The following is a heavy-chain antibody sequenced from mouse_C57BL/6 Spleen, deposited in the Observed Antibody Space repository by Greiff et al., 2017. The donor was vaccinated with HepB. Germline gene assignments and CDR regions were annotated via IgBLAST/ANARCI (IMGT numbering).Heavy chain of an antibody. CDR3: ASPGDGYYDY. CDR2: IDPSDSYT. J-gene: IGHJ2*01. D-gene: IGHD2-3*01. Sequence: QVQLQQPGAELVRPGTSVKLSCKASGYTFTSYWMHWVKQRPGQGLEWIGVIDPSDSYTNYNQKFKGKATLTVDTSSSTAYMQLSSLTSEDSAVYYCASPGDGYYDYWGKGTTLTVSS. CDR1: GYTFTSYW. V-gene: IGHV1-59*01.